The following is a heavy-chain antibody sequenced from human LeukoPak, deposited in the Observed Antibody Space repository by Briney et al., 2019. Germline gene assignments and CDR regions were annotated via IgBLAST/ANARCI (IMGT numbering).Heavy chain of an antibody. J-gene: IGHJ4*02. CDR1: GFTFSNYE. D-gene: IGHD6-19*01. CDR3: ARSCLSGWYYSDY. Sequence: PGGSLRLSCAASGFTFSNYEMNWVRQAPGKGLEWVSYISSSGSTIYYADSVKGRFTISRDNAKNSLYLQMNSLRAEDTAVYYCARSCLSGWYYSDYWGQGTLVTVSS. CDR2: ISSSGSTI. V-gene: IGHV3-48*03.